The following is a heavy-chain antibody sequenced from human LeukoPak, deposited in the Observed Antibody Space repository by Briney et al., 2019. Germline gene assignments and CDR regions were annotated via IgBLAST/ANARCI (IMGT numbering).Heavy chain of an antibody. D-gene: IGHD3-3*01. CDR2: IKQDGSEK. J-gene: IGHJ3*02. V-gene: IGHV3-7*01. CDR3: AREAARNDFWRGAFDI. Sequence: PGGSLRLSCAASGFTFSSYWMSWVRQAPGKGLEWVANIKQDGSEKYYVDSVKGRFTISRDNAKNSLYLQMNSLRAEDTAVYYCAREAARNDFWRGAFDIWGQGTMVTVSS. CDR1: GFTFSSYW.